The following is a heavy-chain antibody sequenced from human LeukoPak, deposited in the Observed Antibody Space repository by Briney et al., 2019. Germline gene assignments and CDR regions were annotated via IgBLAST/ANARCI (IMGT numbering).Heavy chain of an antibody. J-gene: IGHJ4*02. V-gene: IGHV3-21*01. CDR1: GFTFSRYE. CDR2: ISSSSSYI. D-gene: IGHD3-22*01. CDR3: ARAPTADSSGYYPYYFDY. Sequence: PGGSLRLSCSASGFTFSRYEMNWVRQAPGKGLEWVSSISSSSSYIYYADSVKGRFTISRDNAKNSLYLQMNSLRAEDTAVYYCARAPTADSSGYYPYYFDYWGQGTLVTVSS.